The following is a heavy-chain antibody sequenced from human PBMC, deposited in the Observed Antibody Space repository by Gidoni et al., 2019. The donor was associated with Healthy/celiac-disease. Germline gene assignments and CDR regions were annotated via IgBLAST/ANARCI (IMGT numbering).Heavy chain of an antibody. Sequence: QVQLQESGPGLVKPSQTLSLTCTVSGGSISSGSYYWSWIRQPAGKGLEWIGRIYTSGSTNYNPSLKSRVTISVDTSKNQFSLKLSSVTAADTAVYYCARDQGRGYSYGNRQKYYYYYGMDVWGQGTTVTVSS. CDR2: IYTSGST. V-gene: IGHV4-61*02. D-gene: IGHD5-18*01. J-gene: IGHJ6*02. CDR3: ARDQGRGYSYGNRQKYYYYYGMDV. CDR1: GGSISSGSYY.